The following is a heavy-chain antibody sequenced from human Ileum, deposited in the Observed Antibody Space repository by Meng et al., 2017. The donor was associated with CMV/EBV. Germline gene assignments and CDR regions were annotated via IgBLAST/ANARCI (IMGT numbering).Heavy chain of an antibody. V-gene: IGHV4-39*01. Sequence: QLHLQESGPGLVKPSETLSLICTVSGGPISSTSYDWGWIRQPPGKGLEWIGIIYYDGTIYYNPSLKSRVTLSVDTSKNQYSLRLDSVTAADTAIYYCARQSDHYYTSGTYFDFWGQGALSPSPQ. CDR2: IYYDGTI. CDR3: ARQSDHYYTSGTYFDF. J-gene: IGHJ4*02. CDR1: GGPISSTSYD. D-gene: IGHD3-10*01.